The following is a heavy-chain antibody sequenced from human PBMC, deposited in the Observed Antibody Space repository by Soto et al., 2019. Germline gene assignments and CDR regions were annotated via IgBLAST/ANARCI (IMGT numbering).Heavy chain of an antibody. CDR2: ISSSSSCI. J-gene: IGHJ6*02. CDR3: ARDSRCSGGSCYYYQLHYYYGMDV. CDR1: GFTFSSYS. Sequence: GGSLRLSCAASGFTFSSYSMNWVRQAPGKGLEWVSSISSSSSCIYYADSVKGRFTISRDNAKNSLYLQMNSLRAEDTAVYYCARDSRCSGGSCYYYQLHYYYGMDVWGQGTTVTVSS. D-gene: IGHD2-15*01. V-gene: IGHV3-21*01.